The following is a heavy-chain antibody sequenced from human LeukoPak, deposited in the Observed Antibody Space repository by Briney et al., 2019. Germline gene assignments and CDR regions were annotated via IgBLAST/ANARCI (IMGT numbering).Heavy chain of an antibody. CDR1: GFTFSSYS. CDR2: ISSSSSSTI. V-gene: IGHV3-48*04. CDR3: ARTDIVRAGPFGGMFGY. J-gene: IGHJ4*02. D-gene: IGHD2-15*01. Sequence: GGSLRLSCAASGFTFSSYSMNWVRQAPGKGLEWVSYISSSSSSTIYYADSVKGRFTISRDNAKDSLYLQMNSLRAEDTAVYYCARTDIVRAGPFGGMFGYWGQGTLVTVSS.